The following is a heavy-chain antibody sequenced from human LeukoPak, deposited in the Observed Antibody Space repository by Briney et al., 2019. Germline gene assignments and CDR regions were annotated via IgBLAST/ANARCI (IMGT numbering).Heavy chain of an antibody. CDR1: GYTFTGYY. D-gene: IGHD5-12*01. V-gene: IGHV1-2*02. Sequence: GASVKVSCKASGYTFTGYYMHWVRQAPGQGLEWMGWINPNSGGTNYAQKFQGRVTMARDTSISTAYMELSRLRSDDTAVYYCARARGYSSYEYYYGMDVWGQGTTVTVSS. J-gene: IGHJ6*02. CDR2: INPNSGGT. CDR3: ARARGYSSYEYYYGMDV.